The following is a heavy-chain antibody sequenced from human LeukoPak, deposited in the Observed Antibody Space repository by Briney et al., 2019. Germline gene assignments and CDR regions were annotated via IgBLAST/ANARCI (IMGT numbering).Heavy chain of an antibody. Sequence: PGGSLRLSCAASGLTFSSYGMHWVRQAPGKGLEWGAVIWYDGNNKYYADFVKGRFTISRDNSKNTLYLQMNSLRAEDTAVYNCARDRGSREDGMDVWGQGTTVTVSS. D-gene: IGHD1-26*01. CDR3: ARDRGSREDGMDV. CDR2: IWYDGNNK. V-gene: IGHV3-33*08. J-gene: IGHJ6*02. CDR1: GLTFSSYG.